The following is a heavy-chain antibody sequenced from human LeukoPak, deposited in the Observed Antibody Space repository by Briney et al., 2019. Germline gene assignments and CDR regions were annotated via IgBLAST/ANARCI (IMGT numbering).Heavy chain of an antibody. J-gene: IGHJ4*02. CDR1: GFTFSSYA. CDR3: ARDPDSSGYYYFDY. D-gene: IGHD3-22*01. V-gene: IGHV3-23*01. Sequence: GGSLRLSCAASGFTFSSYAMSWVRQAPGKGLEWVSAISGSGGSTYYADSVKGRFTISRDNSKNTLYLQMNSLRAEDTAVYYCARDPDSSGYYYFDYWGQGTLATVSS. CDR2: ISGSGGST.